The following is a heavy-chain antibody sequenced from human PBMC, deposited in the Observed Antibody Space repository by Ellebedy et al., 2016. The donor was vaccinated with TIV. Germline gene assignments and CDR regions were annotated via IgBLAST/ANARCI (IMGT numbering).Heavy chain of an antibody. J-gene: IGHJ5*02. CDR3: AREGSPLAAAGLS. V-gene: IGHV3-30*03. CDR2: ISYDGSIA. Sequence: PGGSLRLSCAASGFTFSSYDMHWVRQAQGEGLEWVAVISYDGSIAYYADSVKGRLPISRDNSKNTLYLQMNSLRADDTAVYYCAREGSPLAAAGLSWGQGTLVTVSS. CDR1: GFTFSSYD. D-gene: IGHD6-13*01.